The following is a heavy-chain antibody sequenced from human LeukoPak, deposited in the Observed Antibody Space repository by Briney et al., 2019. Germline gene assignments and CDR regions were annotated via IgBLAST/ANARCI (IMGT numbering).Heavy chain of an antibody. J-gene: IGHJ3*02. CDR2: ISSSGSTI. D-gene: IGHD6-6*01. Sequence: GGSLRLSCAASGFTFSDYYMSWIRQAPGKGLEWVSYISSSGSTIYYADSVKGRFTISRDNAKNSLYLQMNSLRAEDTAVYYCAREDTTRYSSSALDAFDIWGQGTMVTVSS. CDR3: AREDTTRYSSSALDAFDI. CDR1: GFTFSDYY. V-gene: IGHV3-11*04.